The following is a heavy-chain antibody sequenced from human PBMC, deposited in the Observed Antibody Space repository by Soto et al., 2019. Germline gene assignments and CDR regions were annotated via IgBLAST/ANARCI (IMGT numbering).Heavy chain of an antibody. J-gene: IGHJ4*02. CDR2: ISGSGGST. Sequence: GGSLRLSCAASGFTFSSYAMSWVRQAPGKGLEWVSAISGSGGSTYYADSVKGRFTISRDNSKNTLYLQMNSLRAEDTAVYYCAKTLDDSSGYYYGNYWGQGTLVTVSS. V-gene: IGHV3-23*01. CDR1: GFTFSSYA. CDR3: AKTLDDSSGYYYGNY. D-gene: IGHD3-22*01.